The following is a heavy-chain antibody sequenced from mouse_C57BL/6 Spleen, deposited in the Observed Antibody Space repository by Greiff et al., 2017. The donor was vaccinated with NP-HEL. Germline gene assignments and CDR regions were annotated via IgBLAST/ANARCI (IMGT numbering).Heavy chain of an antibody. V-gene: IGHV1S81*02. D-gene: IGHD1-1*01. CDR1: GYTFTSYW. Sequence: QVQLQQPGAELVKAGASVKMSCKASGYTFTSYWMHWVKQRPGQGLEWFAETNPTNGRTDYNEKFKSKATLTVDKSSSTAYMLLSGPTSEDSAVYYCARIKKLVATYFDYWGQGPTLTVSS. J-gene: IGHJ2*01. CDR2: TNPTNGRT. CDR3: ARIKKLVATYFDY.